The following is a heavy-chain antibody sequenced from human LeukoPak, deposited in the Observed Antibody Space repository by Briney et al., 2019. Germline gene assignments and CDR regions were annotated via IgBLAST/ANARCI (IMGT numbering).Heavy chain of an antibody. D-gene: IGHD1-20*01. Sequence: SETLSLTCTVSGGSFSSYYWSWIRQPPGKGLEWIGYIYYSGSTNYNPSLKSRVTISVDTSKNQFSLKLSSVTAADTAVYYCARHRDNWNDGEIDYWGQGTLVTVSS. CDR1: GGSFSSYY. V-gene: IGHV4-59*08. J-gene: IGHJ4*02. CDR3: ARHRDNWNDGEIDY. CDR2: IYYSGST.